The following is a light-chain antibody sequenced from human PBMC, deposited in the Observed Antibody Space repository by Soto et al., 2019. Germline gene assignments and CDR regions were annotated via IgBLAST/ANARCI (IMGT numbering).Light chain of an antibody. CDR3: QQYDNSVEIT. CDR2: GAS. CDR1: QSVRSSY. J-gene: IGKJ5*01. Sequence: EIVLTQSPDTLSLSPGERATLSCRASQSVRSSYLAWYQQKPGQAPSLLIHGASSRATGIPDRFSGSGSGTDFTLTISRLEPEDFAVYYCQQYDNSVEITFGQGTRLEIK. V-gene: IGKV3-20*01.